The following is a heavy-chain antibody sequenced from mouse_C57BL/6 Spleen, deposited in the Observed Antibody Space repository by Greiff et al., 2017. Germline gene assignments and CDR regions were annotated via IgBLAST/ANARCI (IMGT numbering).Heavy chain of an antibody. CDR2: IRNKANGYTT. D-gene: IGHD2-2*01. V-gene: IGHV7-3*01. J-gene: IGHJ2*01. CDR1: GFTFTDYY. CDR3: ARYRGYDDAVDY. Sequence: EVMLVESGGGLVQPGGSLSLSCAASGFTFTDYYMSWVRQPPGKALEWLGFIRNKANGYTTEYSASVKGRFTISRDNSQSILYLQMNALRAEDSATYYCARYRGYDDAVDYWGQGTTLTVSS.